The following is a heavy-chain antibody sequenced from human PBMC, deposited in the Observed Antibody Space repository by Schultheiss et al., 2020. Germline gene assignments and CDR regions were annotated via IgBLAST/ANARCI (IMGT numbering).Heavy chain of an antibody. Sequence: SVKVSCKASGGTFSSYTISWVRQAPGQGLEWMGRIIPILGIANYAQKFQGRVTITADKSTSTAYMELSSLRSEDTAVYYCTTDFKLWFGELFSFSPYYGMDVWGQGTTVNVSS. V-gene: IGHV1-69*04. J-gene: IGHJ6*02. CDR3: TTDFKLWFGELFSFSPYYGMDV. D-gene: IGHD3-10*01. CDR2: IIPILGIA. CDR1: GGTFSSYT.